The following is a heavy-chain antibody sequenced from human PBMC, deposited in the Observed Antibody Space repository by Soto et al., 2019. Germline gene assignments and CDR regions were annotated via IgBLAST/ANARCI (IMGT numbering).Heavy chain of an antibody. J-gene: IGHJ4*02. D-gene: IGHD6-6*01. CDR1: GGSISSDDYY. Sequence: QVQLQESGPGLVKPSQTLSLTCIVSGGSISSDDYYWSWIRQPPGKGLEWVGHIYYSGRTYYNPSLKSRLTISVDTSKNQCSLKLSSVSAADTAVYFCAGDRSNSPDYFDYWGQGTLVTVSS. V-gene: IGHV4-30-4*01. CDR2: IYYSGRT. CDR3: AGDRSNSPDYFDY.